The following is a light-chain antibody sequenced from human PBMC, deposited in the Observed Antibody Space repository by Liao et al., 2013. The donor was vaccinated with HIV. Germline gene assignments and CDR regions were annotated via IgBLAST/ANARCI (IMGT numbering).Light chain of an antibody. J-gene: IGLJ3*02. V-gene: IGLV3-1*01. CDR3: QAWDSSTGV. CDR1: GLGDKF. CDR2: QDT. Sequence: SFDLTQPPSMAVSAGQTATITCSGQGLGDKFTCWFQQRPGQSPVLVIYQDTKRPSGIPDRFSGSTSGNTATLTISGTQAMDEADYYCQAWDSSTGVFGGGTKLTVL.